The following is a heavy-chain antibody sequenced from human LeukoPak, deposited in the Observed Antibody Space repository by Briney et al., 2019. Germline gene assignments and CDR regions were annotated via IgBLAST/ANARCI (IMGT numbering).Heavy chain of an antibody. Sequence: SETLSLTCTVSGGSISSYYWSWIRQPPGKGLEWIGYIYYSGSTNYNPSLKSRVTISVDTSKNQFSLKLSSVTAADTPVYYCARGPNWFDPWGQGTLVTVSS. CDR2: IYYSGST. V-gene: IGHV4-59*01. CDR1: GGSISSYY. J-gene: IGHJ5*02. CDR3: ARGPNWFDP.